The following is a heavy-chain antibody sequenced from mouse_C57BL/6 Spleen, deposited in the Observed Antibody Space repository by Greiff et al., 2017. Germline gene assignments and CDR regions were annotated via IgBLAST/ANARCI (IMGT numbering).Heavy chain of an antibody. V-gene: IGHV3-6*01. CDR3: ARDEGYDYDPWFAY. Sequence: EVQLQQSGPGLVKPSQSLSLTCSVTGYSITSGYYWNWIRQFPGNKLEWMGYISYYGSNNYNPSLKNRISITRDTSKNQFFLKLNSVTTEDTATYYCARDEGYDYDPWFAYWGQGTLVTVSA. D-gene: IGHD2-4*01. J-gene: IGHJ3*01. CDR2: ISYYGSN. CDR1: GYSITSGYY.